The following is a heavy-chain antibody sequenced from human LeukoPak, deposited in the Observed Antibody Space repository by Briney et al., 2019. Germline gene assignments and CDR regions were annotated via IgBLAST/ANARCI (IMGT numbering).Heavy chain of an antibody. CDR2: ITSSSSYI. CDR1: GFTFSSYS. CDR3: ARRRPRIWATDDY. Sequence: GGSLRLSCAASGFTFSSYSMNWVRQAPGKGLEWVSSITSSSSYIYYADSVKGRFTISRDNAKNSLYLQMNSLRAEDTAVQYCARRRPRIWATDDYSGEGSLVTVSS. V-gene: IGHV3-21*01. D-gene: IGHD3-16*01. J-gene: IGHJ4*02.